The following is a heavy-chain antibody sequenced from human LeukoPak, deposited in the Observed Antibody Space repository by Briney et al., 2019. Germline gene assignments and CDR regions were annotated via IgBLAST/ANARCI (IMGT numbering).Heavy chain of an antibody. Sequence: GESLKISCKGSGYSFTRYWIGWVRQMPGKGLEWMGIIYPGDSDTRYSPSFQGQVTISADKSISTAYLQWSSLKASDTAVYYCARRGEYYDSSGYYYDERFDPWGQGTLVTVSS. D-gene: IGHD3-22*01. CDR1: GYSFTRYW. CDR2: IYPGDSDT. CDR3: ARRGEYYDSSGYYYDERFDP. J-gene: IGHJ5*02. V-gene: IGHV5-51*01.